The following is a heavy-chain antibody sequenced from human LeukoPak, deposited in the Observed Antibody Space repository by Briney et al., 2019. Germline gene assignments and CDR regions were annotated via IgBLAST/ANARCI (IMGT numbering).Heavy chain of an antibody. V-gene: IGHV1-18*01. J-gene: IGHJ4*02. CDR1: GYSFITYG. Sequence: ASVKVSCKASGYSFITYGISWVRQAPGQGLEWMGWISAYNRSTDYAQNLQGRVTMTTDTSTSTAYMEMRSLRSDDTAVYYCASSLGSRVGYWGQGTLVTVSS. CDR2: ISAYNRST. D-gene: IGHD1-26*01. CDR3: ASSLGSRVGY.